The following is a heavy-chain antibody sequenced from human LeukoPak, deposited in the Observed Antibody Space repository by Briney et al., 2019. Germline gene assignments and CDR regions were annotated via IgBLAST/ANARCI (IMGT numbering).Heavy chain of an antibody. CDR3: ARGDSSAPTAYFDL. V-gene: IGHV1-69*04. CDR2: IIPILGIA. J-gene: IGHJ2*01. CDR1: GGTFSSYA. D-gene: IGHD3-22*01. Sequence: SVKVSCKASGGTFSSYAISWVRQAPGQGLEWMGRIIPILGIANYAQKFQGRVTITADKSTSTAYMELSSLRSEDTAAYYCARGDSSAPTAYFDLWGRGTLVTVSS.